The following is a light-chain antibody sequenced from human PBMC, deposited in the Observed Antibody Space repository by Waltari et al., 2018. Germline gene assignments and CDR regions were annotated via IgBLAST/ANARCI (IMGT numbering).Light chain of an antibody. Sequence: QSVLTQPPSASGTPGQRVTISCSGSYSNVGANAVNWYQHLPGTAPKLLIYRHDRRPSGVPDRFSASKSGTSASLAISGLRPEDEADYYCASWDDSLNGRWVFGGGTKLTVL. J-gene: IGLJ2*01. CDR2: RHD. CDR3: ASWDDSLNGRWV. CDR1: YSNVGANA. V-gene: IGLV1-44*01.